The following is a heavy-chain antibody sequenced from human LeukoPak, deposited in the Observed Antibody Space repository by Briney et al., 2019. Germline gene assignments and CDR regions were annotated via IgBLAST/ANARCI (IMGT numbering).Heavy chain of an antibody. Sequence: GGSLRLSCAASGFTFSSYWMSWVRQAPGKGLEWVANINQDGGEKYYVDSVKGRFTISRDNAKNSLYLQMNSLRAEDTAVYYCAREGCSGGSCYHNWFDPWGQGTLVTVSS. D-gene: IGHD2-15*01. CDR1: GFTFSSYW. CDR3: AREGCSGGSCYHNWFDP. V-gene: IGHV3-7*01. CDR2: INQDGGEK. J-gene: IGHJ5*02.